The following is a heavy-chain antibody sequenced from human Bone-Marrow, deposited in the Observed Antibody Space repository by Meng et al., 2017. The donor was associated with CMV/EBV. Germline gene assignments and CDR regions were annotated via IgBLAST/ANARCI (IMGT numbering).Heavy chain of an antibody. CDR1: GGSIKSGDYF. V-gene: IGHV4-30-4*01. CDR2: IYYSGTT. CDR3: ARDIYYDILTGYSTRGGLDV. D-gene: IGHD3-9*01. Sequence: SETLSLTCTVSGGSIKSGDYFWSWIRQPPGKGLEWIGYIYYSGTTYYNPSLESRLSISVDTSKNQFFLRLTSVTAADTAVYYCARDIYYDILTGYSTRGGLDVWGHGTTDTVSS. J-gene: IGHJ6*02.